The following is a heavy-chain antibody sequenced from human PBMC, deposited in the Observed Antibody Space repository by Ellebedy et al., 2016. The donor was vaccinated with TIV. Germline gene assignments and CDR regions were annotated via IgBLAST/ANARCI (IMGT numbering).Heavy chain of an antibody. CDR1: GFTFSDHY. V-gene: IGHV3-7*01. CDR2: INPDGSKK. Sequence: GGSLRLSCAASGFTFSDHYMDWVRQAPGKGLEWVAFINPDGSKKYYVDSVKGRFTISRDSAKNSLYLQMNTLGGEDTAVYYCARDRGTRYSSGWYDAFDIWGQGTMVTVSS. CDR3: ARDRGTRYSSGWYDAFDI. J-gene: IGHJ3*02. D-gene: IGHD6-19*01.